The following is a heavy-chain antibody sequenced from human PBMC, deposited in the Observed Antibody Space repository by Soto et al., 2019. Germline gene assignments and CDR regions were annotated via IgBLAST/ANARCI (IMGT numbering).Heavy chain of an antibody. J-gene: IGHJ4*02. CDR3: AHARWLQLDY. CDR2: IYWDDDK. D-gene: IGHD5-12*01. Sequence: QITLKESGPTLVKPTQTLTLTCTFSGFSLSTSGVGVGWIRQPPGKALEWLALIYWDDDKRYSPSLTSRLTITKDTSKNQVVLTMTNMDPVDTATYYCAHARWLQLDYWGQGTLVTVSS. CDR1: GFSLSTSGVG. V-gene: IGHV2-5*02.